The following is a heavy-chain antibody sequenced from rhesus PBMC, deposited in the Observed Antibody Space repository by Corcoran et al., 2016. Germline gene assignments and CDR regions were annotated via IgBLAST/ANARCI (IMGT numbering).Heavy chain of an antibody. CDR1: GGSISDTYR. V-gene: IGHV4S10*01. CDR2: IYGRKTST. CDR3: AMGQLERDAFDF. D-gene: IGHD6-25*01. Sequence: QVQLQESGPGVVKPSVTLSLTCAVSGGSISDTYRWSWIRQPPGKGMEWIGYIYGRKTSTNYNPSLKRRVTISKDTSKNQFSLKLSSGTAADTAVYYCAMGQLERDAFDFWGQGLRVTVSS. J-gene: IGHJ3*01.